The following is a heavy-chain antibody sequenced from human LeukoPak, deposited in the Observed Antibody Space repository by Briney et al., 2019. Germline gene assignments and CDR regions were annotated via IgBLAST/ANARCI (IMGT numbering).Heavy chain of an antibody. CDR3: AREGHDYAYDY. V-gene: IGHV1-46*01. J-gene: IGHJ4*02. CDR1: GYTFTSYY. D-gene: IGHD4-17*01. Sequence: ASVKVSCKASGYTFTSYYIHWVRQAPGQGLEWMGIINPSGGSTSYAQKFQGRVTITRDTSASTAYMELSSLRSEDTAVYYCAREGHDYAYDYWGQGTLVTVSS. CDR2: INPSGGST.